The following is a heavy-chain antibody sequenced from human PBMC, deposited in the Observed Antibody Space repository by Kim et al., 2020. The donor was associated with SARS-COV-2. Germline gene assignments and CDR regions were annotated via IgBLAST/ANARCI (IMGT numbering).Heavy chain of an antibody. V-gene: IGHV4-34*01. CDR1: GGSFSGYY. Sequence: SETLSLTCAVYGGSFSGYYWSWIRQPPGKGLEWIGEINHSGSTNYNPSLKSRVTISVDTSKNQFSLKLSSVTAADTAVYYCARGPLWLGDYWGQGTLVTVSS. J-gene: IGHJ4*02. CDR3: ARGPLWLGDY. D-gene: IGHD6-19*01. CDR2: INHSGST.